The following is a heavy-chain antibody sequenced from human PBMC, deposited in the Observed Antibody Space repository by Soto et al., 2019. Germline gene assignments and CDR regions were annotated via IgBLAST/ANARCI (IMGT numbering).Heavy chain of an antibody. CDR2: TYYRSKWYN. CDR3: AKTVDSSSRITFDY. CDR1: GDSVSSNSAA. J-gene: IGHJ4*02. Sequence: KQSQTLSLTCAISGDSVSSNSAAWNWIRQSPSRGLEWLGRTYYRSKWYNDYAVSVKSRITINPDTSKNQFSLQLNSVTPEDTAVYYCAKTVDSSSRITFDYWGQGTLVTVSS. V-gene: IGHV6-1*01. D-gene: IGHD6-13*01.